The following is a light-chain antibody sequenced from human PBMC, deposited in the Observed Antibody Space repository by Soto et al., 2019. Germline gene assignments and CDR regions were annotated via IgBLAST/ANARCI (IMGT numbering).Light chain of an antibody. CDR2: EVS. J-gene: IGLJ3*02. CDR3: SSYTTLSTWV. Sequence: QSALTQPASVSGSPGQSITISCTGTSSDVGGYNYVSWYQHYPGKAPKLVIYEVSNRPSGVSRRFSGSKSGYTASLTISGLQAEDEGDYYCSSYTTLSTWVFGGGTKLTVL. CDR1: SSDVGGYNY. V-gene: IGLV2-14*01.